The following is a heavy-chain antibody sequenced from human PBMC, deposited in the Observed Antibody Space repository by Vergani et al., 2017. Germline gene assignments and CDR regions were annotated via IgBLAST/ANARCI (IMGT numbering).Heavy chain of an antibody. CDR2: IYHSGST. V-gene: IGHV4-4*02. D-gene: IGHD6-19*01. CDR3: ARQKGGDSSGWSAPFDY. J-gene: IGHJ4*02. Sequence: QVQLQESGPGLVKPSQTLSLTCTVSGGSISSSNWWSWVRQPPGKGLEWIGEIYHSGSTNYNPSLKSRVTISVDKSKNQFSLKLSSVTAADTAVYYCARQKGGDSSGWSAPFDYWGQGTLVTVSS. CDR1: GGSISSSNW.